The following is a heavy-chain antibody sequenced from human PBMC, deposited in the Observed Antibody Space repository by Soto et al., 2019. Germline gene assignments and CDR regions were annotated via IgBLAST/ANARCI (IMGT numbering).Heavy chain of an antibody. CDR2: IYYTGSA. D-gene: IGHD5-18*01. V-gene: IGHV4-39*02. CDR1: GASISSSDYY. J-gene: IGHJ4*02. Sequence: ETLSLTCTVSGASISSSDYYWGWIRQPPGKGLEWIGYIYYTGSASYNPSLKSRVTISVDTSTSTASMELRSLRSDDTAVYYCARAASLWLFPYWGQGTLVTVSS. CDR3: ARAASLWLFPY.